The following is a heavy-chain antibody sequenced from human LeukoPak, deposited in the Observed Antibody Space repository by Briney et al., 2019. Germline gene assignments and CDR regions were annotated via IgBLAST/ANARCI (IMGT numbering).Heavy chain of an antibody. Sequence: SQTLSLTCTVSGGSISSGSYYWSWIRQPAGKGLEWIGRIYTSGNTNYNPSLKSRVTISVDTSKNQFSLKLRSVTAADTAVYYCAKGSDYYDSSGLYQPFDYWGQGTLVTVSS. J-gene: IGHJ4*02. CDR3: AKGSDYYDSSGLYQPFDY. V-gene: IGHV4-61*02. D-gene: IGHD3-22*01. CDR1: GGSISSGSYY. CDR2: IYTSGNT.